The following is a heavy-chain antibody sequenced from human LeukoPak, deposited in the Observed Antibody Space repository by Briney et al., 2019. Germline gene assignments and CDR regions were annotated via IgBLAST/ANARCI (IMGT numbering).Heavy chain of an antibody. CDR3: ALLAVASDFDY. CDR1: GVPFSLFE. CDR2: IASSGRTR. D-gene: IGHD6-19*01. Sequence: SGGSLRLSCAVTGVPFSLFEISWVRQAPGKGLEWVSNIASSGRTRYYADSVKGRFSISRDNAKNSLYLQMNTLRVEDTGVYYCALLAVASDFDYWGQGALVTVSS. J-gene: IGHJ4*02. V-gene: IGHV3-48*03.